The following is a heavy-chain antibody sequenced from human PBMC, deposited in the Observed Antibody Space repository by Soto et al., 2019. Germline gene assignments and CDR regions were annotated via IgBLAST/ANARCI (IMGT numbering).Heavy chain of an antibody. V-gene: IGHV3-13*01. CDR2: IGNGGAT. J-gene: IGHJ3*02. CDR1: GITFSNHD. Sequence: GGSLRLSCAASGITFSNHDMNWVRQVTGKGLEWVSGIGNGGATYYTDSVKGRFTISRENAKNSLYLQMNSLRVEGTAVYYCARETGYSNGFDAFDIWGQGTKVTVSS. CDR3: ARETGYSNGFDAFDI. D-gene: IGHD5-18*01.